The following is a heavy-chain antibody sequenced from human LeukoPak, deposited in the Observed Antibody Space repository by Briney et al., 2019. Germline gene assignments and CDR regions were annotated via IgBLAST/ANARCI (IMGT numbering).Heavy chain of an antibody. D-gene: IGHD6-6*01. J-gene: IGHJ4*02. V-gene: IGHV5-51*01. CDR2: TYFGDSDT. CDR1: GYRFTSDW. CDR3: GRLGGRIAARSYYFDN. Sequence: GESLKISCKGSGYRFTSDWIGWVRQMPGKGLEWMGITYFGDSDTRYSPSFQGHVTISADKSVNTAYLQWNSLKASDTAMYYCGRLGGRIAARSYYFDNWGQGTLVSVSS.